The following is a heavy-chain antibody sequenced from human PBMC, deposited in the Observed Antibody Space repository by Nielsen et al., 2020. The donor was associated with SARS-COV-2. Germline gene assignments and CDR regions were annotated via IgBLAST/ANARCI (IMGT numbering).Heavy chain of an antibody. CDR3: AKGNNIDNFPNTYFDY. CDR2: ISGSGGST. V-gene: IGHV3-23*01. J-gene: IGHJ4*01. D-gene: IGHD5-24*01. Sequence: GESLKLSCARSGFTFRNYAMSWVRQAPGKGLQWVSIISGSGGSTYYVDSVKGRFTIPRDNSKNTLYLQMNSLRAEDTAVYYCAKGNNIDNFPNTYFDYWGQGAVVTVSS. CDR1: GFTFRNYA.